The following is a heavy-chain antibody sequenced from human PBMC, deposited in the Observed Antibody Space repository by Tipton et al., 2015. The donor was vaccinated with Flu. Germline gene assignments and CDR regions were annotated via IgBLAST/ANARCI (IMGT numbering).Heavy chain of an antibody. CDR3: ARGPAYYDFWSGYPNPFDY. V-gene: IGHV4-34*01. CDR1: GGSFSGYY. D-gene: IGHD3-3*01. Sequence: TLSLTCAVYGGSFSGYYWSWIRQPPGKGLEWIGEINHSGSTNYNPSLKSRVTISVDTSKNQFSLKLSSVTAADTAVYYCARGPAYYDFWSGYPNPFDYWGQGTLVPVSS. J-gene: IGHJ4*02. CDR2: INHSGST.